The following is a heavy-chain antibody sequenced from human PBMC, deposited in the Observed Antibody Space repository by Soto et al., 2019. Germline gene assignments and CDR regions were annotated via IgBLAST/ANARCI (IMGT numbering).Heavy chain of an antibody. Sequence: GGSLRLSCAASGFTFSSYAMSWVRQAPGKGLEWVSAISGSGGSTYYADSVKGRFTISRDNSKNTLYLQMNSLRAEDTAVYYCASKSYYYGSGPRGCFPGRYYGMDVWGQGPTVTVYS. CDR3: ASKSYYYGSGPRGCFPGRYYGMDV. J-gene: IGHJ6*02. D-gene: IGHD3-10*01. CDR1: GFTFSSYA. V-gene: IGHV3-23*01. CDR2: ISGSGGST.